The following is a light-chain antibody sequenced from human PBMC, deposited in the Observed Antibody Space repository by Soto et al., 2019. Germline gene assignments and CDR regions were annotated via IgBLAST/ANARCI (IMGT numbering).Light chain of an antibody. CDR2: DVN. J-gene: IGLJ2*01. Sequence: HSALTQPASVSGSPGQSITISCTGTSSDIGAYNFISWFQQHPGKAPKFRIHDVNTRPSGVSFRFSGSKSGNTASLTISGLQAEDEAQYYCAAYTTINTVIFGGGTKLTVL. CDR3: AAYTTINTVI. V-gene: IGLV2-14*03. CDR1: SSDIGAYNF.